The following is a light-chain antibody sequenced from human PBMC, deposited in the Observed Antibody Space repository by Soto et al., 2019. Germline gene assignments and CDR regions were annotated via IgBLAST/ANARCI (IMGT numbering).Light chain of an antibody. CDR2: DAS. CDR1: ESIRTW. J-gene: IGKJ4*01. Sequence: DIQMTQSPSTLSASIGDRVTITCRASESIRTWLAWYQHKPGKAPKFLIYDASSLLRGVPRRFSGSGSGTDFTLTISGLLPEDFATYYRQQGNSLPLTFGGGTKVDIK. CDR3: QQGNSLPLT. V-gene: IGKV1-5*01.